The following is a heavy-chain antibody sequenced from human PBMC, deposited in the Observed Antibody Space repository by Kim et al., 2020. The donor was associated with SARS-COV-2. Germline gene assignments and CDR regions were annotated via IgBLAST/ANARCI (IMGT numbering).Heavy chain of an antibody. D-gene: IGHD6-13*01. V-gene: IGHV3-13*01. J-gene: IGHJ6*02. CDR2: IGTAGDT. CDR1: GFTFSSYD. CDR3: ARGGKASSRNYYYYGMDV. Sequence: GGSLRLSCAASGFTFSSYDMHWVRQATGKGLEWVSAIGTAGDTYYPGSVKGRFTISRENAKNSLYLQMNSLRAGDTAVYYCARGGKASSRNYYYYGMDVWGQGTTVTVSS.